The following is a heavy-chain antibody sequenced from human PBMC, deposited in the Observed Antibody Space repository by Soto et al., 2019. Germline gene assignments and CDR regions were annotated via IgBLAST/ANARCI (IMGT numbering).Heavy chain of an antibody. Sequence: QVQLQESGPGLVKTSETLSLTCSVSGDSLTSYYWTWVRQPPGKGLERIGYSYYTGKTNYKPSLTSRVTISMDLSKNQFSLELRSLTAADTAVYYCAMIILTSYYGLAPWGQGTLVIVSA. CDR2: SYYTGKT. CDR3: AMIILTSYYGLAP. J-gene: IGHJ5*02. D-gene: IGHD3-9*01. CDR1: GDSLTSYY. V-gene: IGHV4-59*03.